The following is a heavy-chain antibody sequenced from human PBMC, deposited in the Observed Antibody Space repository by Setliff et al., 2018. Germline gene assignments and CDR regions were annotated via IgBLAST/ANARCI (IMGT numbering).Heavy chain of an antibody. Sequence: GASVKVSCKASGGTFSSYAISWVRQAPGQGLEWMGGIIPIFGTANYAQKVQGRVTITTDESTSTAYMELSSLRSEDTAVYYCARAPYYYDSSGYNDNWGQGTLVTVSS. CDR3: ARAPYYYDSSGYNDN. V-gene: IGHV1-69*05. CDR1: GGTFSSYA. CDR2: IIPIFGTA. J-gene: IGHJ4*02. D-gene: IGHD3-22*01.